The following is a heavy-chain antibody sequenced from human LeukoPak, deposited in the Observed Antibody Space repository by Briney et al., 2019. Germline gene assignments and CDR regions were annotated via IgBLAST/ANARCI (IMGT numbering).Heavy chain of an antibody. Sequence: ASVKVSCKASGYTFTGYYMHWVRQAPGQGLEWMGWINPNSGGTNYAQKFQGRVTMTRDTSISTAYMELSRLRSDDTAVYYCARESTGRYYDSSGYYKTFDYRGQGTLVTVSS. D-gene: IGHD3-22*01. V-gene: IGHV1-2*02. J-gene: IGHJ4*02. CDR2: INPNSGGT. CDR1: GYTFTGYY. CDR3: ARESTGRYYDSSGYYKTFDY.